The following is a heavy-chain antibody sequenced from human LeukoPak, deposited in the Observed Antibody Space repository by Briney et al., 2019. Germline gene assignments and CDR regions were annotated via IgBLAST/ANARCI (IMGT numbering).Heavy chain of an antibody. J-gene: IGHJ5*02. Sequence: PSETLSLTRTVSGGSISSSSYYWGWIRQPPGKGLEWIGSIYYSGSTYYNPSLKSRVTISVDTSKNQFSLKLSSVTAADTAVYYCARPYGSTTANWFDPWGQGTLVTVSS. CDR2: IYYSGST. V-gene: IGHV4-39*07. CDR3: ARPYGSTTANWFDP. D-gene: IGHD3-10*01. CDR1: GGSISSSSYY.